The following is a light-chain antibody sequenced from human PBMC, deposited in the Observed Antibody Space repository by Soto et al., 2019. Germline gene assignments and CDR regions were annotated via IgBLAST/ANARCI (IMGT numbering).Light chain of an antibody. CDR2: DNN. J-gene: IGLJ2*01. CDR3: GTWDSSLSAVV. CDR1: SSNIGNNY. V-gene: IGLV1-51*01. Sequence: QSVLTQPPSVSAAPGQKVTISCSGSSSNIGNNYVSWYQQLPGTALKLLIYDNNKRPSGTPDRFSGSKSGTSATLGITGLQTGDEADYYCGTWDSSLSAVVFGGGTQLTVL.